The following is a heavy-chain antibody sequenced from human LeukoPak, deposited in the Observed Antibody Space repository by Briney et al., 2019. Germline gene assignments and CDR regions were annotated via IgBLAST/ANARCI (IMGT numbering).Heavy chain of an antibody. CDR3: TTDFLKYGATFDY. CDR2: IKKTTDGATT. J-gene: IGHJ4*02. Sequence: GGSLRLSCAASGFTFNHAWMNWVRQAPGKGLEWVGRIKKTTDGATTDYAAPVKDRFTISRDDSKDTLFLQMNSLKTDDTAVYYCTTDFLKYGATFDYWGQGSLVTVSS. D-gene: IGHD4-17*01. V-gene: IGHV3-15*01. CDR1: GFTFNHAW.